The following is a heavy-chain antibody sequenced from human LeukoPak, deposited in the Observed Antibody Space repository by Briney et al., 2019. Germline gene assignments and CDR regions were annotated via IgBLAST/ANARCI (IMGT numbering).Heavy chain of an antibody. D-gene: IGHD5-12*01. J-gene: IGHJ4*02. Sequence: ASAKVSCKVSGYILTELSMHWVRQAPGKGLEWMGGFDPEDGETIYAQKFQGRVTMTEDTSTDTAYMELSSLRSEDTAVYYCAAKRVATIGLGYWGQGTLVTVSS. CDR3: AAKRVATIGLGY. CDR1: GYILTELS. V-gene: IGHV1-24*01. CDR2: FDPEDGET.